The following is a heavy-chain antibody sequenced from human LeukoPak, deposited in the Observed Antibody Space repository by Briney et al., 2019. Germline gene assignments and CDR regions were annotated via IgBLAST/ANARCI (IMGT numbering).Heavy chain of an antibody. V-gene: IGHV3-23*01. Sequence: PGGSLRLSCVGTGFSFGSYVMSWVRQAPGKGLEWVSVISGSGHSTYYAESVKGRFTISRDNSKNTLYLQMNSLRAEDTAVYYCARDGIATNDYWGQGTLVTVSS. CDR1: GFSFGSYV. J-gene: IGHJ4*02. D-gene: IGHD6-13*01. CDR2: ISGSGHST. CDR3: ARDGIATNDY.